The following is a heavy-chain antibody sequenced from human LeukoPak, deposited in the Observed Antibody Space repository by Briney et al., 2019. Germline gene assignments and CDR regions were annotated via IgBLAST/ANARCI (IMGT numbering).Heavy chain of an antibody. J-gene: IGHJ4*02. D-gene: IGHD6-19*01. Sequence: GGSLRLSCAASGFTFSSYVMSWVRQAPGKGLEWVPAITGSGDSTYYADSVKGRFTISRDNSKNTLYLQMNSLRAEDTAVYYCAKRGPAGAGKSPDYFEYWGQGTLVTVSS. CDR1: GFTFSSYV. V-gene: IGHV3-23*01. CDR3: AKRGPAGAGKSPDYFEY. CDR2: ITGSGDST.